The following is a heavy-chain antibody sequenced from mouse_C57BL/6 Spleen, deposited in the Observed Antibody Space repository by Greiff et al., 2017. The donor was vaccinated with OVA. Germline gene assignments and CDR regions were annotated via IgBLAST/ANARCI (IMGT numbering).Heavy chain of an antibody. J-gene: IGHJ3*01. V-gene: IGHV1-50*01. Sequence: QVQLQQPGAELVKPGASVKLSCKASGYTFTSYWMQWVKQRPGQGLEWIGEIDPSDSYTNYNQKFKGKATLTVDTSSSAAYMQLSSLTSEDSGVDYCARRPLITTVVARGAYWGQGTLVTVSA. CDR3: ARRPLITTVVARGAY. D-gene: IGHD1-1*01. CDR2: IDPSDSYT. CDR1: GYTFTSYW.